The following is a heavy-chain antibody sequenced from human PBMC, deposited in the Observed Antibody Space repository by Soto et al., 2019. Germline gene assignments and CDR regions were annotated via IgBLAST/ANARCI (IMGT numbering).Heavy chain of an antibody. J-gene: IGHJ5*02. V-gene: IGHV4-39*01. CDR3: ARQIPPAMATISP. CDR1: GGSISSSSYY. Sequence: SETLSLTCTVSGGSISSSSYYWGWIRQPPGKGLEWIGTMYYSGSSYYNPSLRSRVTISVDTSKDQFSLKLSSVTAADTAVYYCARQIPPAMATISPWGQGTLVTVSS. CDR2: MYYSGSS. D-gene: IGHD5-12*01.